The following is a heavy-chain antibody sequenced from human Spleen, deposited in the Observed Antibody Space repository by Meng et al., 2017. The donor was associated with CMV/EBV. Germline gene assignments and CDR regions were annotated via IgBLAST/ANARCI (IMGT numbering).Heavy chain of an antibody. J-gene: IGHJ4*02. CDR1: GFTFSSYS. D-gene: IGHD2-15*01. CDR2: ISSSSSYI. V-gene: IGHV3-21*01. CDR3: ARGYCSGGSCSN. Sequence: GGSLRLSCAASGFTFSSYSMNWVRQAPGKGLEWVSSISSSSSYIYYADSVKGRFTISRDNAKNSLYLQMNSLKAEDTAVYYCARGYCSGGSCSNWGQGTLVTVSS.